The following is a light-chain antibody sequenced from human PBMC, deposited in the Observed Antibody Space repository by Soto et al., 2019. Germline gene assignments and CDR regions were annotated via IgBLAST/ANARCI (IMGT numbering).Light chain of an antibody. CDR3: QQYDNFPLT. CDR2: DAS. V-gene: IGKV1-33*01. J-gene: IGKJ4*01. CDR1: QDITNY. Sequence: DIQMTQSPGSLSASVVGGFTFTFQASQDITNYLNWYQHKPGKAPELLIYDASNLETGVPSRFSGSGSGTDFTFTISSLQPEDFATYYCQQYDNFPLTFGGGTKVDI.